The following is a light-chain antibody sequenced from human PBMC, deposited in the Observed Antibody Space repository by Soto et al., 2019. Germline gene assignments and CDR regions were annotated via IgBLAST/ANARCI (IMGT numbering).Light chain of an antibody. CDR3: VAWDSLSAWV. CDR1: SSNIGRNY. CDR2: RNT. Sequence: QSVLTQPPSASGTPGQTVTISCSGSSSNIGRNYVYWYQQLPGTAPKLLIYRNTQRPSGVPDRFSGSKSGASASLAISGLRSEDEADYYCVAWDSLSAWVFGGGTKLTVL. V-gene: IGLV1-47*01. J-gene: IGLJ3*02.